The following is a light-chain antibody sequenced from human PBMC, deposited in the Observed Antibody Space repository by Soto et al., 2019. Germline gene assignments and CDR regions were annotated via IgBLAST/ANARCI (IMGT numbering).Light chain of an antibody. CDR3: QQRVNWPPT. CDR1: QSVNNY. Sequence: EIVLTQSPATLSLSPGERATLSCRASQSVNNYLAWYQQRPGQAPRLLIYDASNRATGIPARFSGSGSGTDFTLIISSLEPEDFAVYYCQQRVNWPPTFGGGTKVDIK. CDR2: DAS. J-gene: IGKJ4*01. V-gene: IGKV3-11*01.